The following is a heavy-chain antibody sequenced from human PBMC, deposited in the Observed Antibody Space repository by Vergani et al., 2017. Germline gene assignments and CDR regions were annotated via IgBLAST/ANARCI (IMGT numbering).Heavy chain of an antibody. D-gene: IGHD7-27*01. CDR1: GNIFSKFD. CDR3: TAASGAQYFQH. CDR2: LSPNSGNT. J-gene: IGHJ1*01. Sequence: QVQLVQSGAEVKKPGASVKVSCKPSGNIFSKFDIHWVRQAPGHGLEWMGWLSPNSGNTGYAERFEGRITMNGDISTRTAYMELTSLKTEETAIYFCTAASGAQYFQHWGQGTPVAVSS. V-gene: IGHV1-8*01.